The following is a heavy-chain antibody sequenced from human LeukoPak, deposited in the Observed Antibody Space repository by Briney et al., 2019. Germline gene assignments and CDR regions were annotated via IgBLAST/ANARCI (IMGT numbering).Heavy chain of an antibody. CDR3: ARWAMEDYVWGSYRPDYYFDY. Sequence: ASVKVSCKASGYTFTGYYMHRVRQAPGQGLEWMGRINPNSGGTNYAQKFQGRVTMTRDTSISTAYMELSRLRSDDTAVYYCARWAMEDYVWGSYRPDYYFDYWGQGTLVTVSS. D-gene: IGHD3-16*02. CDR2: INPNSGGT. V-gene: IGHV1-2*06. J-gene: IGHJ4*02. CDR1: GYTFTGYY.